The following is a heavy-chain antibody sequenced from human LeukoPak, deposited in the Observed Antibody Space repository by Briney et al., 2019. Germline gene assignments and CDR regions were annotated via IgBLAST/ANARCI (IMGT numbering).Heavy chain of an antibody. CDR1: GFTFRSYA. CDR3: ARYLNSGPADY. D-gene: IGHD6-19*01. Sequence: GGSLRLSCAASGFTFRSYAMSWVRQAPGKGLEWVANIKQDGSEKHYVASVKGRFTISRDNAKNSLYLQMNSLRAEDTAVYYCARYLNSGPADYWGQGSLVTVSS. J-gene: IGHJ4*02. V-gene: IGHV3-7*01. CDR2: IKQDGSEK.